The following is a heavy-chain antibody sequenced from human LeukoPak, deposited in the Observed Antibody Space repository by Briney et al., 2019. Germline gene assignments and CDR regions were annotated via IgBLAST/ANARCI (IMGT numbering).Heavy chain of an antibody. J-gene: IGHJ4*02. Sequence: GGSLRLSCAASGFTFSSYTMNWVRQAPGKGLEWVSSIDNTYNHIDYADSLKGRFTISRDNAKNSLYLQMNSLRAEDTAVYYCARDSDFWSGYYTGAYNYWGQGTLVTVSS. CDR2: IDNTYNHI. CDR1: GFTFSSYT. CDR3: ARDSDFWSGYYTGAYNY. D-gene: IGHD3-3*01. V-gene: IGHV3-21*01.